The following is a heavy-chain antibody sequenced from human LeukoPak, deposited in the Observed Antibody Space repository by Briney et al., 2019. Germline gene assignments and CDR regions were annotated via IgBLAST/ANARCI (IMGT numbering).Heavy chain of an antibody. D-gene: IGHD2-21*02. V-gene: IGHV1-69*13. J-gene: IGHJ4*02. CDR2: IIPIFGTA. CDR1: GGTFSSYA. Sequence: SVKVSCKASGGTFSSYAISWVRQATGQGLEWMGGIIPIFGTANYAQKFQGRVTIAADESTSTAYMELSSLRSDDTAVYFCARAYCVGDCTVLHIYFDNWGQGTLVTVSS. CDR3: ARAYCVGDCTVLHIYFDN.